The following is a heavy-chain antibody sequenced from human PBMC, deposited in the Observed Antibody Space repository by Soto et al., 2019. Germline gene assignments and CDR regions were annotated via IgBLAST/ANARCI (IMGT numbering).Heavy chain of an antibody. J-gene: IGHJ4*02. V-gene: IGHV1-69*02. CDR1: GGTFSSYT. Sequence: QVQLVQSGAEVKKPGSSVKVSCKASGGTFSSYTISWVRQAPGQGLEWMGRIIPILGIANYAQKFQGRVTITADKSTSTSYMELSRLRAEGTAVDCCAREGGWFEYVWGQGTLVTVSS. CDR3: AREGGWFEYV. CDR2: IIPILGIA. D-gene: IGHD3-10*01.